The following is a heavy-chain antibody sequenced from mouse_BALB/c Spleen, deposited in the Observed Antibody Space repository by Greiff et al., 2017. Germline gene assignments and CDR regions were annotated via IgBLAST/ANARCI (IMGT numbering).Heavy chain of an antibody. V-gene: IGHV3-6*02. Sequence: EVQRVESGPGLVKPSQSLSLTCSVTGYSITSGYYWNWIRQFPGNKLEWMGYISYDGSNNYNPSLKNRISITRDTSKNQFFLKLNSVTTEDTATYYCARDGGLRRGLDYWGQGTTLTVSS. CDR1: GYSITSGYY. D-gene: IGHD2-4*01. CDR3: ARDGGLRRGLDY. CDR2: ISYDGSN. J-gene: IGHJ2*01.